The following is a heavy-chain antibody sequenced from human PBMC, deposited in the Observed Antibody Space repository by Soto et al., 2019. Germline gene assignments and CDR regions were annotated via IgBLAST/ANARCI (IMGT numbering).Heavy chain of an antibody. CDR2: INHSGST. D-gene: IGHD2-2*02. CDR3: ARGLSCSSTSCYRN. V-gene: IGHV4-34*01. CDR1: GGSFSGYY. Sequence: QVQLQQWGAGLLKPSETQSLTCAVYGGSFSGYYWSWIRQPPGKGLEWIGEINHSGSTNYNPSLKSRVTISVDTSKNQFSLKLSSVTAADTAVYYCARGLSCSSTSCYRNWGQGTLVTVSS. J-gene: IGHJ4*02.